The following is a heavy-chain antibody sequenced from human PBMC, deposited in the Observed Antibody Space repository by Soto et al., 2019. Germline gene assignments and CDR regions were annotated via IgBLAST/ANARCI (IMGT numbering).Heavy chain of an antibody. Sequence: QVQLVQSGAEVKKPGASVKVSCKATGYSFTAFGLIWVRQAPGQGLEWMGWISGYIGDTNYAQNLQGRVTMTTDTSTSTVSMELRSLKSDDTAVYYCARAEAYRSSWYAMDVWGQGTTVIVS. CDR3: ARAEAYRSSWYAMDV. V-gene: IGHV1-18*01. CDR1: GYSFTAFG. J-gene: IGHJ6*02. CDR2: ISGYIGDT. D-gene: IGHD6-13*01.